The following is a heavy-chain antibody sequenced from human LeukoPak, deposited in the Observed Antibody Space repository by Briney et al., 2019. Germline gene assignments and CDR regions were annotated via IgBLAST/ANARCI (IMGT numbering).Heavy chain of an antibody. CDR1: GFTFSSYG. J-gene: IGHJ4*02. D-gene: IGHD3-10*01. CDR2: ISYEGSNK. Sequence: PGGSLRLSCAASGFTFSSYGMHWVRQAPGKGLEWVAVISYEGSNKYYADSVKGRFTISRDNSKNTLYLQMNSLRAEDTAVYYCAKEDAVVRGVIIPLPHDYWGQGTLVTVSS. CDR3: AKEDAVVRGVIIPLPHDY. V-gene: IGHV3-30*18.